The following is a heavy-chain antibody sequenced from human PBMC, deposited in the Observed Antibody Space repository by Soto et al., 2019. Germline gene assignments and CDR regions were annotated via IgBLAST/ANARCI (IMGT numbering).Heavy chain of an antibody. V-gene: IGHV2-5*02. Sequence: QITLKESGPTLVKPTQTLTLTCTFSGFSLSTIGVGVGWIRQPPGKALEWLAYIYWDDDKRYSSSLKSRLTITKDTSKNQVVLTMTNMDPADTATYHCAHTRYLHAFDPWGQGTLVTVSS. D-gene: IGHD3-9*01. CDR2: IYWDDDK. J-gene: IGHJ5*02. CDR1: GFSLSTIGVG. CDR3: AHTRYLHAFDP.